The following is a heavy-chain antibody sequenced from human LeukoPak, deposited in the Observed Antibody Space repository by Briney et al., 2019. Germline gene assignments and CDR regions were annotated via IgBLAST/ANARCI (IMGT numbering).Heavy chain of an antibody. CDR2: INPNRGGT. CDR3: ATLGLNIVGSTTDFDY. J-gene: IGHJ4*02. Sequence: ASVTVSFKSSGYTFTDYYMHWVRQAPGQGGEWMAWINPNRGGTSYAQKFRDRVTMTRDTSISTAYMELSRLTSDDTAVYYCATLGLNIVGSTTDFDYWGQGTLVTVSS. D-gene: IGHD1-26*01. CDR1: GYTFTDYY. V-gene: IGHV1-2*02.